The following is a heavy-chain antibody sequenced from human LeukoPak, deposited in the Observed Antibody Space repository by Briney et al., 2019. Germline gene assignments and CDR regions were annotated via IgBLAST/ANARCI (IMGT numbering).Heavy chain of an antibody. V-gene: IGHV5-51*01. J-gene: IGHJ4*02. Sequence: GESLKISCKGSGYXFTSNWISWVRQMPGKGLEWMGIIYPGDSDTRYSPSFQGQVTISADKSISTAYLQWSSLRASDTAIYFCAYGKYYFDYWGQGTLVTVSS. CDR3: AYGKYYFDY. D-gene: IGHD3-16*01. CDR1: GYXFTSNW. CDR2: IYPGDSDT.